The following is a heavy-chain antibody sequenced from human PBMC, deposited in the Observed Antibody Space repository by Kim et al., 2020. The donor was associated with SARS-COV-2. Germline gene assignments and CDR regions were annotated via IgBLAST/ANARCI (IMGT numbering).Heavy chain of an antibody. CDR2: IYYSGST. CDR1: GGSVSSGSYY. V-gene: IGHV4-61*01. Sequence: SETLSLTCTVSGGSVSSGSYYWSWIRQPPGKGLEWIGYIYYSGSTNYNPSLKSRVTISVDTSKNQFSLKLSSVTAADTALYYCARFDYGAKGWAYWGQGTLVTVSS. CDR3: ARFDYGAKGWAY. J-gene: IGHJ4*02. D-gene: IGHD4-17*01.